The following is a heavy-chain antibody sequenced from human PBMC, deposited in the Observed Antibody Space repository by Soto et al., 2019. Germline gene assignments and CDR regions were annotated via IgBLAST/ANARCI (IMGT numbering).Heavy chain of an antibody. CDR2: ISYDGSNK. V-gene: IGHV3-30*18. CDR3: AKGLRYFDWPLGYFDY. D-gene: IGHD3-9*01. J-gene: IGHJ4*02. CDR1: GFTFSSYG. Sequence: PGGSLRLSCAASGFTFSSYGMHWVRQAPGKGLEWVAVISYDGSNKYYADSVKDRFTISRDNSKNTLYLQMNSLRAEDTAVYYCAKGLRYFDWPLGYFDYWGQGTLVTVSS.